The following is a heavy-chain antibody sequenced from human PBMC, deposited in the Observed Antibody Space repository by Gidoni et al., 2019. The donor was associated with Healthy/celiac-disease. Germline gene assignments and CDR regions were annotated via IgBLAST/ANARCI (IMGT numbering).Heavy chain of an antibody. D-gene: IGHD6-19*01. CDR3: ARAVAGTVYYYYMDV. Sequence: EVQLVDSGGVLVKPGGSLRLLLAASGFTFSSDSMNWVRQAPGKGLEWVSAISSSSSYIDYADSVKGRFTISRDNAKNSLYLQMNSLRAEDTAVYYCARAVAGTVYYYYMDVWGKGTTVTVSS. CDR1: GFTFSSDS. J-gene: IGHJ6*03. CDR2: ISSSSSYI. V-gene: IGHV3-21*01.